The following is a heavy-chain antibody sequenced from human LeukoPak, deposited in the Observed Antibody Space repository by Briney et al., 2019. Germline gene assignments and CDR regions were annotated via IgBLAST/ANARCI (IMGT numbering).Heavy chain of an antibody. CDR1: GXTFSSYE. CDR2: ITSSGTTI. D-gene: IGHD2-2*01. Sequence: GGSLRLSCAASGXTFSSYEMNWVRQAPGKGLEGVSYITSSGTTIYYADSVKGRFTISRDNAKNSLYLQMNSLRAEDTAVYYCARRYCSSTSCLIDYWGQGTLVTVSS. V-gene: IGHV3-48*03. CDR3: ARRYCSSTSCLIDY. J-gene: IGHJ4*02.